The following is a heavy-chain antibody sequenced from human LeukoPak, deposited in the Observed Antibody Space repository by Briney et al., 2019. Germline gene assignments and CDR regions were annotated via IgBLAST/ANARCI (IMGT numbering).Heavy chain of an antibody. V-gene: IGHV4-59*01. J-gene: IGHJ4*02. CDR3: ARNSPVGLGLFDY. CDR2: IYYSGST. D-gene: IGHD1-26*01. Sequence: SESLSLTCTVSGGSISSYYWSWIRQPPGKGLEWIGYIYYSGSTNYNPSLKSRVTISVDTSKNQFSLKLSSVTAADTAVYYCARNSPVGLGLFDYWGQGTLVTVSS. CDR1: GGSISSYY.